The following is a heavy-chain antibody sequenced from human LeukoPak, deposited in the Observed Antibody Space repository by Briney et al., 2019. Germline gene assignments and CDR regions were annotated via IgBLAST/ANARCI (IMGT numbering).Heavy chain of an antibody. CDR3: ARRRGRYSGDAFDI. CDR2: IYPGDSDT. D-gene: IGHD1-26*01. V-gene: IGHV5-51*01. Sequence: GESLKISCKGSGYRFTSYWIGWVRQMPGKGLEWMGFIYPGDSDTRYSPSFQGQVTISADKSMSTAYLQWSNLKALDTAMYYCARRRGRYSGDAFDIWGQGTMVTVSS. CDR1: GYRFTSYW. J-gene: IGHJ3*02.